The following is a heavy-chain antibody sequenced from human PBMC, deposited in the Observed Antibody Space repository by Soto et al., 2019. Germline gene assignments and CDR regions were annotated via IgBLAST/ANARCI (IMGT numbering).Heavy chain of an antibody. J-gene: IGHJ6*03. Sequence: GGSLRLSCAASGFTFSSYGMHWVRQAPGKGLEWVAVISYDGSNKYYADSVKGRFTISRDNSKNTLYLQMNSLRAEDTAVYYCAKDKWDQGSQPHYYYYYYMDVWGKGTTVTVSS. V-gene: IGHV3-30*18. CDR3: AKDKWDQGSQPHYYYYYYMDV. CDR1: GFTFSSYG. CDR2: ISYDGSNK. D-gene: IGHD1-26*01.